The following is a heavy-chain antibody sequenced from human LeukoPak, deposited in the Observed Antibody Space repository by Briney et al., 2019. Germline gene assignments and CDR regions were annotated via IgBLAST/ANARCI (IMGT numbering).Heavy chain of an antibody. CDR3: AKDRSFYYDTTTYYHFDY. CDR2: IYSGGST. CDR1: GFTFSNYG. V-gene: IGHV3-NL1*01. J-gene: IGHJ4*02. Sequence: PGGSLRLSCAASGFTFSNYGVTWVRQAPGKGLEWVSVIYSGGSTYYADSVKGRFIISRDNSQSTLYLQMNSLRAEDTAVYYCAKDRSFYYDTTTYYHFDYWGQGALVTVSS. D-gene: IGHD3-22*01.